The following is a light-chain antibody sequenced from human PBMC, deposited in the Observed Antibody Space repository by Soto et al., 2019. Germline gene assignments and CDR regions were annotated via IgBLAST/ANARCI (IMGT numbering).Light chain of an antibody. CDR1: QSVSSN. Sequence: EIVMTQSPATLSVSPGERATLSCRASQSVSSNLAWYQQKPAQAPRLLSYGASTRATGIPARFSGSGSGTAVTATTSSLHSEAFAVYYSQQYNTWSRTFGGGTKLEL. CDR3: QQYNTWSRT. CDR2: GAS. J-gene: IGKJ4*01. V-gene: IGKV3-15*01.